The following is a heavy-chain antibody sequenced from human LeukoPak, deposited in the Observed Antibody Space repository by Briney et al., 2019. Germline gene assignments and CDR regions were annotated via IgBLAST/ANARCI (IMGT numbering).Heavy chain of an antibody. J-gene: IGHJ5*02. V-gene: IGHV4-59*01. CDR3: ARVSNYYDSPFGEFDP. D-gene: IGHD3-22*01. CDR2: IYYSGST. CDR1: GGSISSYY. Sequence: SETLSLTCTVSGGSISSYYWSWIRQPPGKGLEWIGYIYYSGSTNYNPSLKSRVTISVDTSKNQFSLKLSSVTAADTAVYYCARVSNYYDSPFGEFDPWGQGTLVTVSS.